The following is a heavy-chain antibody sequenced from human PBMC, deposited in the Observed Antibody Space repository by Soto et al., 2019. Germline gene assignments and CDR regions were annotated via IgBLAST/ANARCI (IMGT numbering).Heavy chain of an antibody. J-gene: IGHJ4*02. CDR1: GFTFSNAW. D-gene: IGHD2-2*02. Sequence: GGSLRLSCAASGFTFSNAWMSWVRQAPGKGLERVGRIKSKTDGGTTDYAAPVKGRFTISRDDSKYTLYLQMNSLKTEDTALYYCTTDPAKYCSSTSCYISRGQGTLVTVSS. CDR3: TTDPAKYCSSTSCYIS. CDR2: IKSKTDGGTT. V-gene: IGHV3-15*01.